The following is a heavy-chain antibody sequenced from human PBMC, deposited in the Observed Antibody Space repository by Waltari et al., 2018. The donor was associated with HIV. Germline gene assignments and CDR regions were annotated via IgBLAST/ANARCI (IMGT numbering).Heavy chain of an antibody. CDR2: LSHDGSNK. Sequence: QVHLVASGGGVVQPGRSPRLSCAASGLTCRSYATQWVRQAPGKGLEWVAVLSHDGSNKYYADAVKGRFTISRDNSKNTLYLQMNSLRSEDTAVYYCARDRYSSSYYDYWGQGTRVTVSS. CDR1: GLTCRSYA. D-gene: IGHD6-6*01. J-gene: IGHJ4*02. CDR3: ARDRYSSSYYDY. V-gene: IGHV3-30*04.